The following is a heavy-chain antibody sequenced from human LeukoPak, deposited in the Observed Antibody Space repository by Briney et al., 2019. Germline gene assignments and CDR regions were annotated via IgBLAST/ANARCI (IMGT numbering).Heavy chain of an antibody. CDR2: INHSGST. Sequence: SETLSLTCSVYGGSFSGFYWNWIRQPPGKGLEWIGEINHSGSTHYSPSLKSRLSISVDTSKNQFSLKLSSVTAADTAVYYCARAPSLYGDFPISFDYWGQGTLVTVSS. CDR1: GGSFSGFY. J-gene: IGHJ4*02. D-gene: IGHD4-17*01. V-gene: IGHV4-34*01. CDR3: ARAPSLYGDFPISFDY.